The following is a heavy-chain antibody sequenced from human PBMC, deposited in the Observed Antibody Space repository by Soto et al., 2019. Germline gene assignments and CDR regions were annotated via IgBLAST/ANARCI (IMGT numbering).Heavy chain of an antibody. J-gene: IGHJ5*02. CDR2: IDPSDSYT. D-gene: IGHD6-13*01. V-gene: IGHV5-10-1*01. Sequence: PGESLKISCKGSGYSFTNYWISWVRQMPGKGLEWMGRIDPSDSYTNYSPSFQGHVTISADRSISTAYLQWSSLKASDTAMYYCARQNQGSSWYGWFDPWGQGTLVTVSS. CDR1: GYSFTNYW. CDR3: ARQNQGSSWYGWFDP.